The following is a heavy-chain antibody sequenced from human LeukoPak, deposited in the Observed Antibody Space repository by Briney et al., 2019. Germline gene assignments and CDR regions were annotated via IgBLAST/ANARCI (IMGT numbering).Heavy chain of an antibody. CDR1: GYAFTSYD. V-gene: IGHV1-8*01. Sequence: GASVKVSCKASGYAFTSYDMNWVRQATGQGLEWLGWMNPNGGNTGYAQNFQGRVTMTMNTSITTAYMELSSLRSEDTAVYYCARALSWTTESYYYMDVWGKGTTVTVSS. CDR2: MNPNGGNT. CDR3: ARALSWTTESYYYMDV. D-gene: IGHD3/OR15-3a*01. J-gene: IGHJ6*03.